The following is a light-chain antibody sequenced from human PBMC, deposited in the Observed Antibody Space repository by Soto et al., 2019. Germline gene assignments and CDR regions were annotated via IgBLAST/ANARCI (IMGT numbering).Light chain of an antibody. CDR2: QDR. Sequence: SYELTQPPSVSVSPGQTATITCSGDNLGDRYAYGYQQKPGRSPIVVIYQDRKRPSEIPERFSGSNSGNTATLTISGTQAMDEADYYCQTWDGGTRVIFGGGTKLTVL. CDR3: QTWDGGTRVI. J-gene: IGLJ2*01. V-gene: IGLV3-1*01. CDR1: NLGDRY.